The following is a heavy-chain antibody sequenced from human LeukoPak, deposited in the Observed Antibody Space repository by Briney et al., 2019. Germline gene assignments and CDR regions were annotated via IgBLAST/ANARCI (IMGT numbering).Heavy chain of an antibody. D-gene: IGHD3-3*01. J-gene: IGHJ5*02. Sequence: GASVKVSCKASGYTFTGYYMHWVRQAPGQGLEWMGWINPNSGGTNYAQKFQGRVTMTRDTSISTAYMELSRLRSDDTAVYYCARGNYDFWSGHYFAAGGTYIWFDPWGQGTLVTVSS. CDR3: ARGNYDFWSGHYFAAGGTYIWFDP. CDR1: GYTFTGYY. CDR2: INPNSGGT. V-gene: IGHV1-2*02.